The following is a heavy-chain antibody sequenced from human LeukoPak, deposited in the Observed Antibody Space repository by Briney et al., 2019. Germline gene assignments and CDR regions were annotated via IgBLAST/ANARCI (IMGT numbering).Heavy chain of an antibody. Sequence: SETLSLTCTVSGGSISSYYWSWIRQPPGKGLEWIGYIYYSGSTNYNPSLKSRVTISVDTSKNQFSLKLSSVTAADTAVYYCARANGYNGGLLPIYYYYYMDVWGKGTTVTVSS. CDR2: IYYSGST. CDR1: GGSISSYY. V-gene: IGHV4-59*01. CDR3: ARANGYNGGLLPIYYYYYMDV. J-gene: IGHJ6*03. D-gene: IGHD1-14*01.